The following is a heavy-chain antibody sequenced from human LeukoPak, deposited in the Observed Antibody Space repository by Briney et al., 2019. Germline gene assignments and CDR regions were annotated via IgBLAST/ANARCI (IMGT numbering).Heavy chain of an antibody. D-gene: IGHD6-6*01. CDR2: INPNSGGT. CDR1: GYTFTGYY. V-gene: IGHV1-2*02. CDR3: ARGVSIAGYYFDY. Sequence: ASVKVSCKASGYTFTGYYMHWVRQAPGQGLEWTGWINPNSGGTNYAQKFQGRVTMTRDTSISTAYMELSRLRSDDTAVYYCARGVSIAGYYFDYWGQGTLVTVSS. J-gene: IGHJ4*02.